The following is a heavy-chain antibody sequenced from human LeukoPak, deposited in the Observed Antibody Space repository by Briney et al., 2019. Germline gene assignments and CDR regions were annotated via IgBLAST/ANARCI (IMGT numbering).Heavy chain of an antibody. V-gene: IGHV3-7*01. D-gene: IGHD5-12*01. CDR1: GFSFSSYG. CDR3: ARDIGGYEGFDY. CDR2: IKQDGSEK. J-gene: IGHJ4*02. Sequence: GGSLRLSCAASGFSFSSYGMHWVRQAPGKGLEWVANIKQDGSEKYYVDPVKGRFTISRDNAKNSLYLQMNSLRAEDTAVYYCARDIGGYEGFDYWGQGTLVTVSS.